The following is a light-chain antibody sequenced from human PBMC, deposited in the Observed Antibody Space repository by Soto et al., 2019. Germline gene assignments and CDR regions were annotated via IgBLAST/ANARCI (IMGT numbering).Light chain of an antibody. CDR2: GAS. CDR1: QSVSSSY. V-gene: IGKV3-20*01. Sequence: ESVLTQSPGTLSLSPGERATLSCRASQSVSSSYLAWYQQKPGQAPRLLIYGASSRATGIPDRFSGSGSGTDFTLTISRLEPEDFAVYYCQQYDSSSLTFGGGTKVDIK. CDR3: QQYDSSSLT. J-gene: IGKJ4*01.